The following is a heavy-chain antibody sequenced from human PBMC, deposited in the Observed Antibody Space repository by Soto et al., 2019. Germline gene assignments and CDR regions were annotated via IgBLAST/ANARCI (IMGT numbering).Heavy chain of an antibody. CDR2: INHSGNT. D-gene: IGHD3-9*01. V-gene: IGHV4-34*01. CDR1: EGKIIDLG. Sequence: TRTVVEGKIIDLGGRRISKKTGKGLEWIGEINHSGNTNYNPSLKSRVTISVDKSKNQFSLKLSSVTAADTAVYYCASQGLPYFDWSPTPLYYMDVWGKGTTVTVSS. CDR3: ASQGLPYFDWSPTPLYYMDV. J-gene: IGHJ6*03.